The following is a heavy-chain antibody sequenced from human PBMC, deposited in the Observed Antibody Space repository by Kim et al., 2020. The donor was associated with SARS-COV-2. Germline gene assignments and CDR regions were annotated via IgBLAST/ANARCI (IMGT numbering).Heavy chain of an antibody. Sequence: ASVKVSCKASGYTFTSYGISWVRQAPGQGLEWMGWISAYNGNTNYAQKLQGRVTMTTDTSTSTAYMELRSLRSDDTAVYYCARGEEVVVAATGGYYFDYWGQGTLVTVSS. J-gene: IGHJ4*02. V-gene: IGHV1-18*01. D-gene: IGHD2-15*01. CDR2: ISAYNGNT. CDR3: ARGEEVVVAATGGYYFDY. CDR1: GYTFTSYG.